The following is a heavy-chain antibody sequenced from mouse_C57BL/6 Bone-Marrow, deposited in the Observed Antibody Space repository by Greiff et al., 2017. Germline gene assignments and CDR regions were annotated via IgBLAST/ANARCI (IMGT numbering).Heavy chain of an antibody. CDR3: TIYDYGSNAWFAY. Sequence: EVKLLESGAELVRPGASVKLSCTASGFNIKDDYMHWVKQRPEQGLEWIGWIAPENGGTEYASKFPGKATITAETSSNAAYLQLSSLTSEDTAVYYCTIYDYGSNAWFAYWGQGTLVTVSA. J-gene: IGHJ3*01. CDR2: IAPENGGT. CDR1: GFNIKDDY. D-gene: IGHD1-1*01. V-gene: IGHV14-4*01.